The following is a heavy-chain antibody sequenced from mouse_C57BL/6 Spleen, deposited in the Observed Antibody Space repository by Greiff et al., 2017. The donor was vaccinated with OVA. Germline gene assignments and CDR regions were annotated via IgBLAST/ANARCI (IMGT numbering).Heavy chain of an antibody. CDR3: ARGSLKGRFAY. Sequence: QVQLQQSGAELVRPGTSVKVSCKASGYAFTNYLIEWVKQRPGQGLEWIGVINPGSGGTNYNEKFKGKATLTADKSSSTAYMQLSSLTSEDSAVYFCARGSLKGRFAYWGQGTLVTVSA. CDR2: INPGSGGT. J-gene: IGHJ3*01. CDR1: GYAFTNYL. D-gene: IGHD6-2*01. V-gene: IGHV1-54*01.